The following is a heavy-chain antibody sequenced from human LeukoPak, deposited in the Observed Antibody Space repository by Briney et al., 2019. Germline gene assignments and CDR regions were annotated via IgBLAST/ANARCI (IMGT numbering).Heavy chain of an antibody. CDR1: GFAFGDYG. J-gene: IGHJ5*01. CDR3: AKDSLAAAGWFDS. V-gene: IGHV3-9*01. D-gene: IGHD6-13*01. CDR2: ILWNSGDM. Sequence: GGSLRLSCAASGFAFGDYGMHWVRQAPGKGLEWVSGILWNSGDMGYADSVQGRFTISRDNAKNSLYLQMNSLRPEDTALYYCAKDSLAAAGWFDSWGQGTLVTVSS.